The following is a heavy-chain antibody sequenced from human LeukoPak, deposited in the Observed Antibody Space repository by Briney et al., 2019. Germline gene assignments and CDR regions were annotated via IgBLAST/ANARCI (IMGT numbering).Heavy chain of an antibody. Sequence: GGSLRLSCAASGFTFSNFYMTWMRQAPGEGLEWVANINEDGSQKYYVDSVKGRFTVSRDNAKNSLYLQMNSLRVEDTGVYYCASGQVLGVGPWGQGTLVTVSS. CDR3: ASGQVLGVGP. CDR1: GFTFSNFY. J-gene: IGHJ5*02. CDR2: INEDGSQK. V-gene: IGHV3-7*01. D-gene: IGHD3-16*01.